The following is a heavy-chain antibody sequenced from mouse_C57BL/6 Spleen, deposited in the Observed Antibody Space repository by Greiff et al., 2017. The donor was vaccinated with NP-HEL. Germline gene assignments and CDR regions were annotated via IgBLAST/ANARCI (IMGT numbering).Heavy chain of an antibody. CDR3: ARRWLPYYAMDY. V-gene: IGHV1-82*01. CDR1: GYAFSSSW. J-gene: IGHJ4*01. CDR2: IYPGDGDT. D-gene: IGHD2-3*01. Sequence: QVQLQQSGPELVKPGASVKISCKASGYAFSSSWMNWVKQRPGKGLEWIGRIYPGDGDTNYNGKFKGKATLTADKSSSTAYMQLSSLTSEDSAVYFCARRWLPYYAMDYWGQGTSVTVSS.